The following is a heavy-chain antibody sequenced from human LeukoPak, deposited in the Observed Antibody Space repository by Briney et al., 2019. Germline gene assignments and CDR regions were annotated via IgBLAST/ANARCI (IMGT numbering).Heavy chain of an antibody. Sequence: SETLSLTCAVYGVSFSGYYWSWIRQPPGKGLEWIGEINHSGSTNYNPSLKSRVTISVDTSKNQFSLKLSSVTAADTAVYFCARHRAYYYDSSGYLLYYFDYWGQGTLVTVSS. D-gene: IGHD3-22*01. CDR2: INHSGST. CDR3: ARHRAYYYDSSGYLLYYFDY. J-gene: IGHJ4*02. V-gene: IGHV4-34*01. CDR1: GVSFSGYY.